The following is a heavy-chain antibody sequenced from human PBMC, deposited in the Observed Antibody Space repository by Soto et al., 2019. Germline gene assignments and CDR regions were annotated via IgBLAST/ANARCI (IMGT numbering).Heavy chain of an antibody. D-gene: IGHD4-17*01. CDR2: IYYSGST. CDR3: ARGSSRDYGDNTRYYYYYYMDV. J-gene: IGHJ6*03. Sequence: SETLSLTCTVSGGSISSYYWSWIRQPPGKGLEWIGYIYYSGSTNYNPSLKSRVTISVDTSKNQFSLKLSSVTAADTAVYYCARGSSRDYGDNTRYYYYYYMDVWGKGTTVTVSS. V-gene: IGHV4-59*08. CDR1: GGSISSYY.